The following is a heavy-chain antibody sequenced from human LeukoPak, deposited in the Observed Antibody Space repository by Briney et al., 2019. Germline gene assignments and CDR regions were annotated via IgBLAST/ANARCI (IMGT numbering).Heavy chain of an antibody. Sequence: PSETLSLTCTVSGGSISSYYWSWIRQPAGKGLEWIGRIYTSGSTNYNPSLKSRVTMSVDTSKNQFSLKLSSVTAADTAVYYCARMGKMQWLWWFDPWGQGTLVTVSS. J-gene: IGHJ5*02. CDR2: IYTSGST. CDR1: GGSISSYY. D-gene: IGHD6-19*01. CDR3: ARMGKMQWLWWFDP. V-gene: IGHV4-4*07.